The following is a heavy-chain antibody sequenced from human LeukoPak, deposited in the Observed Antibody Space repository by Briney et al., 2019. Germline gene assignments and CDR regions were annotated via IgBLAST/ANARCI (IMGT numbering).Heavy chain of an antibody. Sequence: PGRSLRLSCAASGFSFSSCGMHWVRQAPGKGLEWVAVIWSDGSTKYYADSVKGRFTISRDNSRNTLYMQMNSLRAEDTAVYYCTTDQVGPHATMIVVVACFDYWGQGTLVTVSS. V-gene: IGHV3-33*01. CDR3: TTDQVGPHATMIVVVACFDY. CDR2: IWSDGSTK. CDR1: GFSFSSCG. D-gene: IGHD3-22*01. J-gene: IGHJ4*02.